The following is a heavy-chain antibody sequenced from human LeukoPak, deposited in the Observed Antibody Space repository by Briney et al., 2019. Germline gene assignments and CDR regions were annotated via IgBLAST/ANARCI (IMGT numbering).Heavy chain of an antibody. CDR3: VRHVSTNTGYFDS. J-gene: IGHJ4*02. CDR1: GGSINSHSYY. Sequence: SEALSLTCTVSGGSINSHSYYWGWIRQPPGKGLEWIGSVYYDGTSYSNPSLKSRVGVFVDTSRDQFSLDLDFVTAADTALYYCVRHVSTNTGYFDSCGQGTLVSVSS. D-gene: IGHD5-24*01. V-gene: IGHV4-39*01. CDR2: VYYDGTS.